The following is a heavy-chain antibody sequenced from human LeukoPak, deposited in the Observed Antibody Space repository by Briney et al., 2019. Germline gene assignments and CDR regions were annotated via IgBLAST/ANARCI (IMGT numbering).Heavy chain of an antibody. V-gene: IGHV4-61*01. CDR1: GGSVSSGSYY. J-gene: IGHJ4*02. Sequence: SETLSLTCTVSGGSVSSGSYYWSWIRQPPGKGLERIGYIYYSGSTNYNPSLKSRVTISVDTSKNQFSLKLSSVTAADTTVYYCARDGRGTAMVFDYWGQGTLVTVSS. D-gene: IGHD5-18*01. CDR3: ARDGRGTAMVFDY. CDR2: IYYSGST.